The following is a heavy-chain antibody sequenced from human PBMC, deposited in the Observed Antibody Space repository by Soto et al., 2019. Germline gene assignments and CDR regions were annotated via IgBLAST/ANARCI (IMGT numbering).Heavy chain of an antibody. CDR2: ISYDGSNK. J-gene: IGHJ4*02. V-gene: IGHV3-30-3*01. CDR1: GFTFSSYA. D-gene: IGHD2-15*01. Sequence: PGGSLRLSCAASGFTFSSYAMHWVRQAPGKGLEWVAVISYDGSNKYYADSVKGRFTISRDNSKNTLYLQMNSLRAEDTAVYYCARDSAVVVAEYYFDYWGQGTLVTVSS. CDR3: ARDSAVVVAEYYFDY.